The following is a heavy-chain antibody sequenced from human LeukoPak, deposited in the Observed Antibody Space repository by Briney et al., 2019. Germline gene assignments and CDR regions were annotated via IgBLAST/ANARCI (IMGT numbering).Heavy chain of an antibody. V-gene: IGHV1-2*02. D-gene: IGHD6-19*01. CDR3: ARHSSGDY. J-gene: IGHJ4*02. Sequence: ASVKVSCKASGYTFTGYYIHWLRQAPGQGLEWMGWISPKSGVTNSAQKFQGRVTMTRDTSISTAYMELSGLTSDDTAVYYCARHSSGDYWGQGTLVTVSS. CDR2: ISPKSGVT. CDR1: GYTFTGYY.